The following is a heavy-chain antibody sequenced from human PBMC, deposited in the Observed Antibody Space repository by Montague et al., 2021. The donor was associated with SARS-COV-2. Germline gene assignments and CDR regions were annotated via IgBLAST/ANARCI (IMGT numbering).Heavy chain of an antibody. CDR3: AGGPAATYYYGMDV. D-gene: IGHD2-15*01. V-gene: IGHV4-61*02. J-gene: IGHJ6*02. CDR1: GGSISSGSYY. Sequence: TLSLTCTVSGGSISSGSYYWSWIRQPAGKGLEWIGRIYTGGSTNYNPSLKSRVTISVDTSKNQFSLKLSSVTAADTAVYYCAGGPAATYYYGMDVWGQGTTVTVSS. CDR2: IYTGGST.